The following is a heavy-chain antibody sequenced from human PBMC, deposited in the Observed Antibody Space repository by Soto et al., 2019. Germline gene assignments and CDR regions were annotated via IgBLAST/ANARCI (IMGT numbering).Heavy chain of an antibody. Sequence: QVQLQESGPRLVKPSGTLSLTCAVSGVSISSSTWWTWVRQSPGKGLGWIGEIYHGGSTSYNPSLQSRVTIAVDKSETQFSLTLTSVTAADTAVYYCAGGTGSGSYEFWGQGTLVTVSS. CDR1: GVSISSSTW. J-gene: IGHJ4*02. CDR2: IYHGGST. D-gene: IGHD3-10*01. CDR3: AGGTGSGSYEF. V-gene: IGHV4-4*02.